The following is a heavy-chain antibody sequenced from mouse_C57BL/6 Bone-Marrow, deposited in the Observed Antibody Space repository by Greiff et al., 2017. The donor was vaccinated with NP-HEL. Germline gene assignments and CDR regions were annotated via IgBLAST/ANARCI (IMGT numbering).Heavy chain of an antibody. Sequence: VQGVESGPELVKPGASVKISCKASGYAFSSSWMNWVKQRPGKGLEWIGRIYPGDGDTNYNGKFKGKATLTADKSSSTAYMQLSSLTSEDSAVYFCASLWPPDYWGQGTTLTVSS. CDR3: ASLWPPDY. CDR1: GYAFSSSW. D-gene: IGHD1-1*02. V-gene: IGHV1-82*01. J-gene: IGHJ2*01. CDR2: IYPGDGDT.